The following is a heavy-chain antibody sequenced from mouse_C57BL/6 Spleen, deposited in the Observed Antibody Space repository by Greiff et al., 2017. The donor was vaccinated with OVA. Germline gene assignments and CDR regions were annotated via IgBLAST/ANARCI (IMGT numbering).Heavy chain of an antibody. V-gene: IGHV1-69*01. CDR2: IDPSDSYT. Sequence: QVQLKQPGAELVMPGASVKLSCKASGYTFTSSWMHWVKQRPGQGLEWIGEIDPSDSYTNYNQKFKGKSTLTVDKSSSTAYMQLSSLTSEDSAVYYCARSVDDYDEGPHWGQGTLVTVSA. CDR1: GYTFTSSW. D-gene: IGHD2-4*01. CDR3: ARSVDDYDEGPH. J-gene: IGHJ3*01.